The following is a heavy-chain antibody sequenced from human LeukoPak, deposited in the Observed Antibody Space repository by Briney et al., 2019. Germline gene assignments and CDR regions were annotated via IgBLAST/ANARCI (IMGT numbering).Heavy chain of an antibody. CDR1: GGTFSSYT. CDR2: IIPILGIA. D-gene: IGHD2-15*01. J-gene: IGHJ4*02. Sequence: SVKVSCKASGGTFSSYTISWVRQAPGQGLEWMGRIIPILGIANYAQKFQGRVTITADKSTSTAYMELSSLRSEDTAVYYCARDEGLGGSPDYWGQGALVTVSS. CDR3: ARDEGLGGSPDY. V-gene: IGHV1-69*04.